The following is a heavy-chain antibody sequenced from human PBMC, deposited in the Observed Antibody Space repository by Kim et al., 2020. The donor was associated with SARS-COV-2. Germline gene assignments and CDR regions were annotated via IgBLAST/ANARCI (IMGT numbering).Heavy chain of an antibody. V-gene: IGHV3-33*06. J-gene: IGHJ4*01. Sequence: GGSLRLSCAVSGFTFSSCGMHWVRQAPGRGLEWVAVLWANGRNNYYADSVKGRFTISRDDSTKTLYLQMNRLRAEDTAVYYCAKDYSASGGPVYFDFWG. D-gene: IGHD2-15*01. CDR3: AKDYSASGGPVYFDF. CDR1: GFTFSSCG. CDR2: LWANGRNN.